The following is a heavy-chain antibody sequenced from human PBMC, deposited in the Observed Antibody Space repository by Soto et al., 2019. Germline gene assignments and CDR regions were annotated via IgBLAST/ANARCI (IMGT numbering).Heavy chain of an antibody. V-gene: IGHV3-23*01. CDR3: AKDRRAGGNSAFYFDF. CDR2: ISDSGGST. J-gene: IGHJ4*02. Sequence: PGGSLRLSCAASRFTFSSYAMNWVRQAPGKGLEWVSVISDSGGSTYYADSVKGRFTISRDNSHNTLYLQVHSLTAEDTAVYYCAKDRRAGGNSAFYFDFWGQGAQVTVSS. CDR1: RFTFSSYA. D-gene: IGHD3-16*01.